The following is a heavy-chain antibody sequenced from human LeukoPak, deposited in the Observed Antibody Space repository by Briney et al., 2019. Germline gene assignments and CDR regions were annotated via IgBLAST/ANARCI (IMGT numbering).Heavy chain of an antibody. V-gene: IGHV1-2*02. CDR2: INPDSGGT. D-gene: IGHD1-26*01. CDR1: GYTFTGYY. Sequence: ASVKLSCKASGYTFTGYYMRWVRQAPGQGLEWMGWINPDSGGTNYAQNFQGRVTMTRDTSISTAYMELSRLRSDDTVVYYCARVSVGATTADFDYWGQGTLVTVSS. CDR3: ARVSVGATTADFDY. J-gene: IGHJ4*02.